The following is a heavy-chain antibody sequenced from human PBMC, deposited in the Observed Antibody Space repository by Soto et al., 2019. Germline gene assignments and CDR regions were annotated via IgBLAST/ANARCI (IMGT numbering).Heavy chain of an antibody. D-gene: IGHD2-21*02. V-gene: IGHV1-69*01. CDR1: GGTFSSYA. J-gene: IGHJ5*02. CDR3: GRGREGGIVVVTSFDP. Sequence: QVQLVQSGAEVKKPGSSVKVSCKASGGTFSSYAISWVRQAPGQGLEWMGGIIPIFGTANYAQKFQGRVTITADDSTSTAYMELSSLRSEDTSVYYCGRGREGGIVVVTSFDPWGQGTLVTVSS. CDR2: IIPIFGTA.